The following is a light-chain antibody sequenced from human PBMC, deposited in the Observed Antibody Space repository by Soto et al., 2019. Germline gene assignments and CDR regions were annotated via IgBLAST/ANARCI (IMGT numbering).Light chain of an antibody. CDR2: AAS. CDR3: QQYSSYSPWT. Sequence: DIQMTQSPSYLSASVGDRVTITCRASQSIGSYLNWYQQKPGKAPKLLIYAASSLQSGVPSRFSGSGSGTDFTLTISCLQSDDFATYYCQQYSSYSPWTFGQGTKVEIK. CDR1: QSIGSY. J-gene: IGKJ1*01. V-gene: IGKV1-39*01.